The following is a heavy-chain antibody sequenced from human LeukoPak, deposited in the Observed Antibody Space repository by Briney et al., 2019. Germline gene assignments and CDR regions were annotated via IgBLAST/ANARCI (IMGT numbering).Heavy chain of an antibody. CDR1: GFTFSSYG. CDR3: AREYGDFGADY. D-gene: IGHD4-17*01. Sequence: PGRSLRLSCAASGFTFSSYGMHWVRQAPGKGLEWVAVISYDGSKKYYADSVRGRFTISRDNSKNTLHLQMNSLRTEDTAVYYCAREYGDFGADYWGQGTLVTVSS. V-gene: IGHV3-30*03. CDR2: ISYDGSKK. J-gene: IGHJ4*02.